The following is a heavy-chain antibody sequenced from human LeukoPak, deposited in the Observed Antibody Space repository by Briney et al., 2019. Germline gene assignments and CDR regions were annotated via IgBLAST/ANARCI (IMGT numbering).Heavy chain of an antibody. D-gene: IGHD3-3*01. CDR3: ARDNGDFWSANTWSGYPNWFDP. CDR1: GYTFTSYG. CDR2: ISAFNGNT. J-gene: IGHJ5*02. Sequence: ASVKVSCKASGYTFTSYGISWVRQAPGQGLEWMGWISAFNGNTNYAQKLQGRVTMTTDTSTSTAYMELRSLRSDDTAVYYCARDNGDFWSANTWSGYPNWFDPWGQGTLVTVSS. V-gene: IGHV1-18*01.